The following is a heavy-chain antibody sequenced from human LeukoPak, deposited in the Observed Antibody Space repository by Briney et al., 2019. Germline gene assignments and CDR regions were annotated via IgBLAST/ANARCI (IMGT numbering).Heavy chain of an antibody. V-gene: IGHV1-2*06. CDR3: ARSHYYDSSGYSSCGY. CDR1: GYTFTGYY. J-gene: IGHJ4*02. D-gene: IGHD3-22*01. CDR2: INPNSGGT. Sequence: GASVKVSCKASGYTFTGYYMHWVRQAPGQGLEWMGRINPNSGGTNYAQKFQGRDTMTRDTSISTAYMELSRLRSDDTAVYYCARSHYYDSSGYSSCGYWGQGTLVTVSS.